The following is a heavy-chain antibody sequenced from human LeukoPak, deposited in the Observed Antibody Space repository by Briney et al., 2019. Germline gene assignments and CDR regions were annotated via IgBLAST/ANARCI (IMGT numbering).Heavy chain of an antibody. Sequence: AGRSLRLSCAASGFTFSNYGMHGVPQAPGKGLEWVAGISYDGSSEYYADSAKGRFPIHRHNSKTTLYLQKISLRAEDTAVYYCAKQFDSTWYHFDSWGQGTLVTVSS. J-gene: IGHJ4*02. CDR2: ISYDGSSE. CDR3: AKQFDSTWYHFDS. D-gene: IGHD6-13*01. V-gene: IGHV3-30*18. CDR1: GFTFSNYG.